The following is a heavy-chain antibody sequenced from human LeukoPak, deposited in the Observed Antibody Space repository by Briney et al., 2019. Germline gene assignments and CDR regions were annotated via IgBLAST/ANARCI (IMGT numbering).Heavy chain of an antibody. CDR3: AREKYSPGAVDY. J-gene: IGHJ4*02. V-gene: IGHV4-39*01. CDR2: IYYSGST. D-gene: IGHD6-6*01. Sequence: SETLSLTCSVSGGSISSSSYYWGWIRQPPGKGLEWIGSIYYSGSTYYNPSLKSRVTISVDTSKNQFSLKVCSVTAADTAVYYCAREKYSPGAVDYWGQGSLVTVSS. CDR1: GGSISSSSYY.